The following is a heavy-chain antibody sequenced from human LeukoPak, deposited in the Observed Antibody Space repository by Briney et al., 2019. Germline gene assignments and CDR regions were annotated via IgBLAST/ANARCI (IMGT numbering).Heavy chain of an antibody. V-gene: IGHV7-4-1*02. CDR3: AREDKYCSGGSCYSGFDY. CDR1: GYSFTSFG. Sequence: ASVKVSCKASGYSFTSFGMNWVRQAPGQGLEWLGWINTNTGNPTYGQGFTGRFVFSMDTSVGTAYLQISSLKAEDTAVYYCAREDKYCSGGSCYSGFDYWGQGTLVTVSS. J-gene: IGHJ4*02. D-gene: IGHD2-15*01. CDR2: INTNTGNP.